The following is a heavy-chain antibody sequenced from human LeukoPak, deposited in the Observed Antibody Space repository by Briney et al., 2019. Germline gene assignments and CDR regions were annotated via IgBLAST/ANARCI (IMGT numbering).Heavy chain of an antibody. V-gene: IGHV4-4*07. CDR1: GGSISSYY. CDR3: ARGGGSWYYDSSGHDAFDI. D-gene: IGHD3-22*01. J-gene: IGHJ3*02. Sequence: PETLSLTCTVSGGSISSYYWSWIRQPAGKGLEWIGRIYTSGSTNYNPSLKSRVTMSVDTSKNQFSLKLSSVTAADTAVYYCARGGGSWYYDSSGHDAFDIWGQGTMVTVSS. CDR2: IYTSGST.